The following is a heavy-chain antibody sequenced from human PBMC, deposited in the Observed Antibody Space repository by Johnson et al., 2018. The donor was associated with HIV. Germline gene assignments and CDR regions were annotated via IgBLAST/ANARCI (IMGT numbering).Heavy chain of an antibody. V-gene: IGHV3-11*01. CDR2: ISSGSHSI. D-gene: IGHD4-23*01. Sequence: QVQLVESGGGLVQPGGSLRLSCAASGFAFSDYYMAWIRQAPGKGLEWVSFISSGSHSIYYADSVKGRFTISRDNAKNSLYLQMNSLRAEDTALYYCAKLTRLDAFDIWGQGTMVTVSS. J-gene: IGHJ3*02. CDR3: AKLTRLDAFDI. CDR1: GFAFSDYY.